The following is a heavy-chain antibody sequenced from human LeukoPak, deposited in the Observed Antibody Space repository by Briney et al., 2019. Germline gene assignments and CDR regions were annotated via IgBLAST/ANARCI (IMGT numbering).Heavy chain of an antibody. CDR3: ARESRDYYDSSRNAFDI. V-gene: IGHV1-69*04. Sequence: ASVKVSCKASGGTFSSYAISWVRQAPGQGIEWMGRIIPILGIANYAQKFQGRVTITADKSTSTAYMELSSLRSEDTAVYYCARESRDYYDSSRNAFDIWGQGTMVTVSS. CDR2: IIPILGIA. D-gene: IGHD3-22*01. CDR1: GGTFSSYA. J-gene: IGHJ3*02.